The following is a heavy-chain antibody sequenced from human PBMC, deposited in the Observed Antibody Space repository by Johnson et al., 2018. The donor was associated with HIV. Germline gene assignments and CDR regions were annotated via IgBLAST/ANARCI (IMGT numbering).Heavy chain of an antibody. CDR2: ISYDGSNK. Sequence: QVQLVESGGGLVQPGRSLRLSCAASGFTFSSYAMHWVRQAPGKGLEWVAVISYDGSNKYYADSVKGRFTISRDNSKNTLYLQMNSLRAEDTAVYYCARYRVHCWSFPGAFYIWGPGTIVTVSS. J-gene: IGHJ3*02. V-gene: IGHV3-30-3*01. CDR1: GFTFSSYA. CDR3: ARYRVHCWSFPGAFYI. D-gene: IGHD3-3*02.